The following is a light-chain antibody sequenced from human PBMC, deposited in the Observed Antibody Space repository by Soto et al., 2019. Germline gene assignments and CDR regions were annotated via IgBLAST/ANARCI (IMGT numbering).Light chain of an antibody. Sequence: QSALTQPASVSGSPGQSITISCTGSSSDVGGYNYVSWYQHHPGTAPKLVIYEVINRPSGVSARFSGSKSGNTASLTISGLQAEDEADYYCVSYTNSNTYVVFGGGTQLTVL. CDR3: VSYTNSNTYVV. CDR1: SSDVGGYNY. CDR2: EVI. J-gene: IGLJ2*01. V-gene: IGLV2-14*01.